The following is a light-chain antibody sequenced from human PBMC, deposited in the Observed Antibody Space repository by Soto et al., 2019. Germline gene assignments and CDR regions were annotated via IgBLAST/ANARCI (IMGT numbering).Light chain of an antibody. CDR1: TSDIGAYNY. CDR3: SSYTSTNTVV. CDR2: DVT. Sequence: QSALAQPASVSGSPGQSITIPCTGTTSDIGAYNYVSWYQQHPDKAPKLMIYDVTSRPSGVSSRFSGSKSGNTASLTISGFQAEDEADYFCSSYTSTNTVVFGGGTKLTVL. J-gene: IGLJ2*01. V-gene: IGLV2-14*03.